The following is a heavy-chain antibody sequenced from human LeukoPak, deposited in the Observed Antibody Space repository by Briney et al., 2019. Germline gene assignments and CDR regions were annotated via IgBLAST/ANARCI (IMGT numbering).Heavy chain of an antibody. V-gene: IGHV4-39*01. Sequence: SETLSLTCTVSGGSISSSSYCWGWIRQPPGKGLEWIGSIYYSGSTYYNPSLKSRVTISVDTSKNQFSLKLSSVTAADTAVYYCASRFRIAAAGPDAFDIWGQGTMVTVSS. D-gene: IGHD6-13*01. J-gene: IGHJ3*02. CDR2: IYYSGST. CDR1: GGSISSSSYC. CDR3: ASRFRIAAAGPDAFDI.